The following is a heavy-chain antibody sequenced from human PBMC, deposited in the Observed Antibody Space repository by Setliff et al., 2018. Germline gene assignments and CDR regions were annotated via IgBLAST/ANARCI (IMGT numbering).Heavy chain of an antibody. CDR3: ARDKRQYNFWSGYYGSWGNYFDY. CDR1: GGSISPYY. Sequence: PSETLSLTCTVSGGSISPYYWSWIRQSPGKGLEWIGYIYHSGYTNYNPSLKSRVTISVDTSKNQFSLKLSSVTAADTAVYYCARDKRQYNFWSGYYGSWGNYFDYWGQGTLVTVSS. V-gene: IGHV4-59*12. D-gene: IGHD3-3*01. CDR2: IYHSGYT. J-gene: IGHJ4*02.